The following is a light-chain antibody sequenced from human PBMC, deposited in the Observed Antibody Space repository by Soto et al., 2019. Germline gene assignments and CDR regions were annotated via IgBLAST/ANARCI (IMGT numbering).Light chain of an antibody. J-gene: IGKJ1*01. V-gene: IGKV1-5*01. CDR3: QQYNSYFPLWT. Sequence: DIQMTQSPSTLSASVGDRVTITCRASQSISSWLAWYQQKTGKAPKLLIYDASSLESGVPSSFSDSGSGTELTLPISRWQCDDFSAYDGQQYNSYFPLWTFVQGTKVEI. CDR2: DAS. CDR1: QSISSW.